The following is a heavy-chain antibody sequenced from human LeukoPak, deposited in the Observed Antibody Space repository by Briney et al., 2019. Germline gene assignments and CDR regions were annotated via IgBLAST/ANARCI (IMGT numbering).Heavy chain of an antibody. CDR1: GFTFSAYA. D-gene: IGHD4-17*01. J-gene: IGHJ4*02. CDR2: IGSDNKP. Sequence: PGGSLRLSCEASGFTFSAYAMTWVRQAPGKRLEWVSSIGSDNKPHYSESVKGRFAISRDNANNSLYLQMNSLRAEDTAVYYCAREGDYFGDHWGQGTLVTVSS. V-gene: IGHV3-69-1*01. CDR3: AREGDYFGDH.